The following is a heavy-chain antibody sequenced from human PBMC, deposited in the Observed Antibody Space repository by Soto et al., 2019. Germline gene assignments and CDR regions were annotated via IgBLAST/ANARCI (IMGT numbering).Heavy chain of an antibody. Sequence: XSVKDSCQASGYTFTNYGINWVRQATGQGLEWMGWMNPGSGNTGYSHKFQGRVTMNRNISISTAYMELSRLVSDDTAIYYCARMASSGSLNWFDPWGQGTLVTVS. CDR3: ARMASSGSLNWFDP. J-gene: IGHJ5*02. D-gene: IGHD3-10*01. CDR1: GYTFTNYG. CDR2: MNPGSGNT. V-gene: IGHV1-8*01.